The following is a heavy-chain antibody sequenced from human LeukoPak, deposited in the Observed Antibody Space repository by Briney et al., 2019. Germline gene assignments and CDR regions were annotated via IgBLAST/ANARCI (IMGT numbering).Heavy chain of an antibody. V-gene: IGHV1-18*01. Sequence: ASVKVSCKASGYTFTMYGFSWVRQAPGQGLEWMGWISAYNGNTYYAQNVQDRLTMTTDTSTSTVYMELRTLRSDDTAVYYCARVATYYYDSSGYFDYWGQGTLVTVSS. CDR3: ARVATYYYDSSGYFDY. J-gene: IGHJ4*02. CDR1: GYTFTMYG. D-gene: IGHD3-22*01. CDR2: ISAYNGNT.